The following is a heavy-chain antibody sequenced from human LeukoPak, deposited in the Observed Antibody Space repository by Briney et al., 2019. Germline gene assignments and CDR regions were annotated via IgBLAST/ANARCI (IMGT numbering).Heavy chain of an antibody. V-gene: IGHV4-39*07. Sequence: SETLSLTCTVSGDSISSSSYFWGWIRQPPGKGLEWIGSIYYSGSTYYNPSLKSRVTISVDTSKNQFSLKLNSVTAADTAVYYCARDTAADTFDYWGQGTLVTASS. D-gene: IGHD6-13*01. CDR3: ARDTAADTFDY. J-gene: IGHJ4*02. CDR1: GDSISSSSYF. CDR2: IYYSGST.